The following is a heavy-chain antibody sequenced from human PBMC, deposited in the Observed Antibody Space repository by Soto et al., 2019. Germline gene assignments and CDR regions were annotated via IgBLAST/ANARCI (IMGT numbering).Heavy chain of an antibody. CDR2: IKQDGSEK. V-gene: IGHV3-7*05. Sequence: GGSLRLSCAASGFTFSSYWMSWVRQAPGKGLEWVANIKQDGSEKYYVDSVKGRFTISRDNAKNSLYLQMNSLRAEDTAVYYCARDRGESYYYYYYGMDVWGQGTTVTVSS. J-gene: IGHJ6*02. CDR1: GFTFSSYW. CDR3: ARDRGESYYYYYYGMDV. D-gene: IGHD3-10*01.